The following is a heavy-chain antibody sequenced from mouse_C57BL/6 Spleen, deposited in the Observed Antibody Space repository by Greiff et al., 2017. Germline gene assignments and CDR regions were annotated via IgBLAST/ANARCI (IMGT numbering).Heavy chain of an antibody. CDR2: IHPNSGST. V-gene: IGHV1-64*01. J-gene: IGHJ2*01. CDR3: ARPDSSGWKGFDY. Sequence: VQLQQPGAELVKPGASVKLSCKASGYTFTSYWMHWVKQRPGQGLEWIGMIHPNSGSTNYNEKFKSKATLTVDKSSSTAYMQLSSLTSEDSAVYYCARPDSSGWKGFDYWGQGTTLTVSS. CDR1: GYTFTSYW. D-gene: IGHD3-2*02.